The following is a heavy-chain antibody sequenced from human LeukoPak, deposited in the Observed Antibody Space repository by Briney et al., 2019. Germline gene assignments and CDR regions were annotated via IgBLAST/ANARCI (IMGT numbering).Heavy chain of an antibody. CDR3: ARDLYYDFWSGIFDY. CDR2: IIPILGIA. Sequence: ASVKVSCKASGGTFSSYAISWVRQAPGQGLEWMGRIIPILGIANYAQKFQGRVTITADKSTSTAYMELSSLRSEDTAVYYCARDLYYDFWSGIFDYWGQGTLVTVSS. D-gene: IGHD3-3*01. J-gene: IGHJ4*02. V-gene: IGHV1-69*04. CDR1: GGTFSSYA.